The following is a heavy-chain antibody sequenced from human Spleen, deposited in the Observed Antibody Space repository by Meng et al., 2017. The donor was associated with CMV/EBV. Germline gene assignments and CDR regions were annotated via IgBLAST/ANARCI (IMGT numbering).Heavy chain of an antibody. CDR1: GYTFTGYY. J-gene: IGHJ6*02. V-gene: IGHV1-2*02. Sequence: ASVKVSCKASGYTFTGYYMHWVRQAPGQGLEWMGWINPNSGGTNYAQKFQGRVTMTRDTSISTAYMELSRLRSEDTAVYYCARILVVDYYYGMDVWGQGTTVTVSS. D-gene: IGHD2-15*01. CDR3: ARILVVDYYYGMDV. CDR2: INPNSGGT.